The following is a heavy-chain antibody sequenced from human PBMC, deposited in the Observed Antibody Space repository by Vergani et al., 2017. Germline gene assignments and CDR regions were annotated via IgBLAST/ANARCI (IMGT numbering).Heavy chain of an antibody. D-gene: IGHD6-13*01. CDR3: ARVDFEGIAAAGPIDY. CDR2: IYYSGST. CDR1: GGSISSYY. Sequence: QVQLHESGPGLVKPSETLSLTFTVSGGSISSYYWSWIRQPPGNGLEWIGYIYYSGSTNYNPSLKSRVTIAVDTSKNQFSLKRSSVTAAATAVYYCARVDFEGIAAAGPIDYWGQGTLVTVSS. J-gene: IGHJ4*02. V-gene: IGHV4-59*01.